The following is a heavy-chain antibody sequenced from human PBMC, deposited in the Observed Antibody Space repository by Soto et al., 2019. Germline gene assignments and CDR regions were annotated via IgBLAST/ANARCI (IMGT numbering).Heavy chain of an antibody. V-gene: IGHV4-39*01. D-gene: IGHD3-9*01. Sequence: QLQESGPGLVKPSETLSLTCSVSGDSINSDKYYWGWIRQPPGKGLEWIGSIYYRGNTDYNPSLQTRVTISLDKSKSQFSLRLISVTAADSAVSFCERLEGLATISYYFDFWGQGAQVTVSS. CDR1: GDSINSDKYY. CDR2: IYYRGNT. J-gene: IGHJ4*02. CDR3: ERLEGLATISYYFDF.